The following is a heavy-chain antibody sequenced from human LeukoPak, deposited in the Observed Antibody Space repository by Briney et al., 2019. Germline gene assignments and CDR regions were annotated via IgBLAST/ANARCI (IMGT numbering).Heavy chain of an antibody. CDR3: ARVARLRYFDWGDPAFDI. CDR1: GFAFSSYS. CDR2: ISSDSRYI. V-gene: IGHV3-21*04. J-gene: IGHJ3*02. Sequence: GGSLRLSCAASGFAFSSYSMNWVRQAPGKGLEWVSSISSDSRYIFYAEPVKGRFTISRDNAENSLYLQMNSLRAEDTAVYYCARVARLRYFDWGDPAFDIWGQGTMVTVSS. D-gene: IGHD3-9*01.